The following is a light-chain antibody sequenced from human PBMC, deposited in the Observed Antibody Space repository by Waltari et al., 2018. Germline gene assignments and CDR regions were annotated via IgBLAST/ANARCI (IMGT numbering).Light chain of an antibody. Sequence: ELVLTQSPGTLSLSPGERATLSCRASQIVRTYLAWYQQKPGQAPRLLIYGASTRATGIPDRFSGSGSGTDVSLTISRLEPEDAAVYYCQNHERLPATFGQGTKVEIK. V-gene: IGKV3-20*01. CDR1: QIVRTY. CDR3: QNHERLPAT. J-gene: IGKJ1*01. CDR2: GAS.